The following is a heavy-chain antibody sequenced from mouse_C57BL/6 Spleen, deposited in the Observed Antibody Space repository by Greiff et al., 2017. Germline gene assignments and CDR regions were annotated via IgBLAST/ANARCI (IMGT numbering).Heavy chain of an antibody. CDR3: ARWGYDD. J-gene: IGHJ3*01. Sequence: QVQLQQPGAELVGPGPSVQLSCKASGYTFTSYWMPWVKLRPGQGLDWIGVIDPSDSYTNYNQKFKGKATLTVDTSASTAYMQLSSLTYEDSAVYDCARWGYDDWGEGPLVNV. D-gene: IGHD2-2*01. CDR2: IDPSDSYT. CDR1: GYTFTSYW. V-gene: IGHV1-59*01.